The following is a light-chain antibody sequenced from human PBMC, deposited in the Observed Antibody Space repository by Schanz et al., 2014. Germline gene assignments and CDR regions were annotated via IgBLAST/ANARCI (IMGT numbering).Light chain of an antibody. CDR2: GAS. V-gene: IGKV3-15*01. J-gene: IGKJ1*01. Sequence: EIVLTQSPGALSLSPGDRATLSCRASQSVSSIDLAWYQQKPGQAPRLLIYGASTRATGIPARFSGSGSGTEFTLTISSLQSEDFAVYYCQQYNGGTFGQGTKVEIK. CDR3: QQYNGGT. CDR1: QSVSSID.